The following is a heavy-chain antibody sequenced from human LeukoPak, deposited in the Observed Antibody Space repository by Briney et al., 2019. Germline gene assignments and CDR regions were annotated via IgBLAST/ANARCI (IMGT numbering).Heavy chain of an antibody. CDR2: ISSSGSTI. CDR1: GFTFSSYA. CDR3: ARDLNSYGYYDYFDY. Sequence: LGGSLRLSCAASGFTFSSYAMSWVRQAPGKGLEWVSYISSSGSTIYYADSVKGRFTISRDNAKNSLYLQMNSLRAEDTAVYYCARDLNSYGYYDYFDYWGQGTLVTVSS. J-gene: IGHJ4*02. D-gene: IGHD5-18*01. V-gene: IGHV3-48*03.